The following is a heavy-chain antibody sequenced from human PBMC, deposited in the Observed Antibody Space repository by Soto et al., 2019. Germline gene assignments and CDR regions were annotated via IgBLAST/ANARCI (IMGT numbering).Heavy chain of an antibody. CDR1: GFTFDDYA. J-gene: IGHJ3*02. Sequence: EVQLVESGGGLVQPGRSLRLSCAASGFTFDDYAMHWVRQAPGKGLEWVSGISWNSGSIGYADSVKGRFTISRDNAKNSLYLQMNSLRAEDTALYYCAKVLGGDSSSWYGAFDIWGQGTMVTVSS. CDR3: AKVLGGDSSSWYGAFDI. D-gene: IGHD6-13*01. V-gene: IGHV3-9*01. CDR2: ISWNSGSI.